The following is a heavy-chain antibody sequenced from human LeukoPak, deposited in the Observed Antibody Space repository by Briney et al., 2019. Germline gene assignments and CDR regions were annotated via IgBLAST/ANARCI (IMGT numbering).Heavy chain of an antibody. D-gene: IGHD3-22*01. CDR2: IRYDGSNK. CDR1: GFTFSSYG. Sequence: QPGGSLRLSCAASGFTFSSYGMHWVRQAPGKGLEWVAFIRYDGSNKYYADSVKGRFTISRDNSKNTLYLQMNSLRAEDTAVYYCAKDSRVVAKPFDYWGQGTLVTVSS. CDR3: AKDSRVVAKPFDY. J-gene: IGHJ4*02. V-gene: IGHV3-30*02.